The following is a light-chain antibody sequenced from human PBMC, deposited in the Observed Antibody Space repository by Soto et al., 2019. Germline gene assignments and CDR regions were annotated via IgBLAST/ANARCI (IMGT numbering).Light chain of an antibody. CDR3: SSYTDRNNLV. CDR1: SSDVGGYNY. CDR2: DVS. V-gene: IGLV2-8*01. J-gene: IGLJ1*01. Sequence: QSVLTQPASVSGSPGQSIAISCTGTSSDVGGYNYVSWYQQLPGKAPKVMIYDVSKRPSGVPDRFSGSKSGNTASLTVSALQAEDEADYYCSSYTDRNNLVFGTGTKVTVL.